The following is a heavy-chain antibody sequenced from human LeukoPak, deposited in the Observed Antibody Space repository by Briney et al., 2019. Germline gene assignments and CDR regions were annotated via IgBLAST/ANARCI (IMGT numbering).Heavy chain of an antibody. Sequence: SETLSLTCTVSGGSISSYYWSWIRHPPGKGLEWIAYIYYSGSTNYNPSLKSRVTISVDTSKNQFSLKLSSVTAADTAVYYCARQSAAAGDFDYWGQGTPVTVSS. CDR3: ARQSAAAGDFDY. J-gene: IGHJ4*02. CDR1: GGSISSYY. D-gene: IGHD6-13*01. CDR2: IYYSGST. V-gene: IGHV4-59*08.